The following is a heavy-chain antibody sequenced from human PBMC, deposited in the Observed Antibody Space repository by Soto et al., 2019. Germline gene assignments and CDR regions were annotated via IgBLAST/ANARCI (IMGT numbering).Heavy chain of an antibody. Sequence: QVQLVESGGGVVQPGTSLRLSCEASGFTFSGFGMHWVRQAPGKGLEWVAVIWYDGSKKYYADCVKGRFTISRDNSKNALYLQMNSLRAEDTAVYYCARGRGGSYVSNSAHFDIWGQGTLVTVSS. D-gene: IGHD4-4*01. CDR1: GFTFSGFG. V-gene: IGHV3-33*01. J-gene: IGHJ3*02. CDR3: ARGRGGSYVSNSAHFDI. CDR2: IWYDGSKK.